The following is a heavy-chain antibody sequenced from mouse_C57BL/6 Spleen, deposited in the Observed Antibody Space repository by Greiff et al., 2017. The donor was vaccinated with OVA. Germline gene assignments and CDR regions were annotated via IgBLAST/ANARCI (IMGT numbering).Heavy chain of an antibody. D-gene: IGHD1-1*01. V-gene: IGHV1-69*01. CDR3: ARSDYGSSYY. J-gene: IGHJ2*01. CDR1: GYTFTSYW. CDR2: IDPSDSYT. Sequence: QVQLQQPGAELVMPGASVKLSCKASGYTFTSYWMHWVKQRPGQGLEWIGEIDPSDSYTNYNQKFKGKSTLTVDKSSSTAYMQLSSLTSEDSAVYYCARSDYGSSYYWGQGTTLTGSS.